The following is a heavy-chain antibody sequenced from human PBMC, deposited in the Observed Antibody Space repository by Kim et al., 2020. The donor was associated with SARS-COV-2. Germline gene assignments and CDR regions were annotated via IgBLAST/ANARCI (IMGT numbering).Heavy chain of an antibody. Sequence: VKGRFTNSRDNAKNSLYLQMNSLRAEDTAVYYCARDLYYYGSGSYFAFDIWGQGTMVTVSS. V-gene: IGHV3-11*06. J-gene: IGHJ3*02. CDR3: ARDLYYYGSGSYFAFDI. D-gene: IGHD3-10*01.